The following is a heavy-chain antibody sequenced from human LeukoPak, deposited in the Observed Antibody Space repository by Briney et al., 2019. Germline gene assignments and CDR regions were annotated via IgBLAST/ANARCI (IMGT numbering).Heavy chain of an antibody. CDR1: GGSITSYY. J-gene: IGHJ4*02. CDR3: ASYSNSWYYFDY. CDR2: MYYSGNS. Sequence: SETLSLTCTVSGGSITSYYWSWIRQPPGKGLEWIGYMYYSGNSYYNPSLKSRVTISVDTSKNQFSPKLSSMTAADTAVYYCASYSNSWYYFDYWGQGTLVTVSS. V-gene: IGHV4-59*01. D-gene: IGHD6-13*01.